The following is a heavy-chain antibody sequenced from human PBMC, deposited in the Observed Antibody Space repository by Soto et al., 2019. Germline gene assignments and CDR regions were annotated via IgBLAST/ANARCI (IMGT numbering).Heavy chain of an antibody. Sequence: SGPTLVNPTETLTLTCTVSGFSLTTGKMGVSWIRQPPGKALEWLAHIFSDNERSYSTSPQGRLTFSKDTSGSQVVLRMTNVDPVDTATYYCARMNVDSYQCYYAMDVWGQGTTVTVSS. CDR1: GFSLTTGKMG. CDR2: IFSDNER. D-gene: IGHD4-17*01. CDR3: ARMNVDSYQCYYAMDV. V-gene: IGHV2-26*01. J-gene: IGHJ6*02.